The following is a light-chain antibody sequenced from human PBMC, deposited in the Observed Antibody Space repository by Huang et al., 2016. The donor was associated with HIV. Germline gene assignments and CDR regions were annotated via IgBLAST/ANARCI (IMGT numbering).Light chain of an antibody. V-gene: IGKV3-15*01. CDR3: QQYNNWPPAT. CDR2: GAS. CDR1: QSVSSN. Sequence: EIVMTQSPATLSVSPRERATLSCRASQSVSSNLAWYQQKPGQAPRLLIYGASTRATGIPARFSGSGSWTEFTLTISSLQSEDFAVYYCQQYNNWPPATFGPGTKVDIK. J-gene: IGKJ3*01.